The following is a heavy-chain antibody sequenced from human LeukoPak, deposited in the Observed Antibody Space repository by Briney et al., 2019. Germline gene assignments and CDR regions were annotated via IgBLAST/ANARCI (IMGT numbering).Heavy chain of an antibody. D-gene: IGHD6-13*01. CDR3: ARDRDSWLDY. V-gene: IGHV3-48*03. CDR1: GFTFSSYE. J-gene: IGHJ4*02. Sequence: PGGSLRLSCAASGFTFSSYEMNWVRQAPGKGLEWVSYISSSGSTIYYADSVKGRFTISRDNAKNSLYLQMNRLRAQDTAVYYCARDRDSWLDYWGQGSLVTVSS. CDR2: ISSSGSTI.